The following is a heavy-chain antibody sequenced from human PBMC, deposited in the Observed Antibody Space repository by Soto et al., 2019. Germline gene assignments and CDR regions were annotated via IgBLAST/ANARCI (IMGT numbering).Heavy chain of an antibody. CDR2: IYSRGNT. Sequence: QVQLQESGPGRVRPSQTLSLTCTVSGDSISSGLYYWTWIRQHPQKGLVWIGYIYSRGNTYYSLSFKSRVNIAVDSSQNLFSLRLTSVTAADTAVYYCARARPESYFGLEHWGQGTLVTVSS. J-gene: IGHJ1*01. D-gene: IGHD3-10*01. CDR1: GDSISSGLYY. V-gene: IGHV4-31*03. CDR3: ARARPESYFGLEH.